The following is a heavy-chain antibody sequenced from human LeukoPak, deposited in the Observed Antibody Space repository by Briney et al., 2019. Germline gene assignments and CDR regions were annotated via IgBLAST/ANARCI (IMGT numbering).Heavy chain of an antibody. CDR1: GFTFGDYA. J-gene: IGHJ4*02. D-gene: IGHD4-17*01. CDR2: IRSKAYGGTT. V-gene: IGHV3-49*03. CDR3: TREGGYGDYYFDY. Sequence: PGGSLRLSCTASGFTFGDYAIGWFRQAPGKGLEWVGFIRSKAYGGTTEYAASVKGRFTISRDDSKSIAYLQMNSLKTEDTAVYYCTREGGYGDYYFDYWGQGTLVTVSS.